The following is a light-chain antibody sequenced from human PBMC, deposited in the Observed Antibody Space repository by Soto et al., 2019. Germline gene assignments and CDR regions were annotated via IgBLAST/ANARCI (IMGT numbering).Light chain of an antibody. CDR2: DVS. CDR1: SSDVGGYNY. CDR3: SSYTSSPV. Sequence: QSDLTQPASVSGSPGQSITISCTGTSSDVGGYNYVSWYQQHPGKAPKLMIYDVSNRPSGVSNRFSGSKSGNTASLTISGLQAEDEADYYCSSYTSSPVFGGGTEVTVL. J-gene: IGLJ2*01. V-gene: IGLV2-14*01.